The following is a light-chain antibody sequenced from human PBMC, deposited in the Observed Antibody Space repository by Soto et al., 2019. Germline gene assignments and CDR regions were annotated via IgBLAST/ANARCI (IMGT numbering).Light chain of an antibody. J-gene: IGLJ3*02. V-gene: IGLV3-9*01. CDR2: RDS. Sequence: SYELTQPLSVSVALGQTARITCGGNNIGSKNVHWYQQKPGQAPVLVIYRDSNRPSGIPERFSGSNSGNTATLTISGAQAGDEADYCCQVWGSSTGRVGGGGTKLTVL. CDR3: QVWGSSTGRV. CDR1: NIGSKN.